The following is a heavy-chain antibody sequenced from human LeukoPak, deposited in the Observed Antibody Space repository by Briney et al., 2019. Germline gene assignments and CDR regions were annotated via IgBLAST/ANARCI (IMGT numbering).Heavy chain of an antibody. V-gene: IGHV3-23*01. CDR2: ISGSGGST. J-gene: IGHJ4*02. CDR1: GFTFSSYG. D-gene: IGHD3-10*01. CDR3: AKDLWFGELYGLGVDY. Sequence: GGSLRLSCAASGFTFSSYGMSWVRQAPGKGLEWVSAISGSGGSTYYADSVKGRFTISRDNSKNTLYLQMNSLRAEDTAIYYCAKDLWFGELYGLGVDYWGQGTLVTVSS.